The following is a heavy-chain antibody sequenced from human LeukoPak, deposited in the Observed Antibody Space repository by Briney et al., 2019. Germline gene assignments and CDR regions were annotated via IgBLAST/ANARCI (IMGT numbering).Heavy chain of an antibody. CDR1: GFTFSNCA. D-gene: IGHD6-13*01. CDR3: ASSFSTSWPTDRIFDY. J-gene: IGHJ4*02. Sequence: GGSLRLSCAASGFTFSNCAIHWVRQAPGKGLEWVAVISYDGSNKYYADSVKGRFTISRDNSKNTLYLQMNSLRAEDTAVYYCASSFSTSWPTDRIFDYWGQGTLVTVSS. V-gene: IGHV3-30-3*01. CDR2: ISYDGSNK.